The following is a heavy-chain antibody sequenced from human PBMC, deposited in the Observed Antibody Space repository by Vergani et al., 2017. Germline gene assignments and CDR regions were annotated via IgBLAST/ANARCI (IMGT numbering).Heavy chain of an antibody. D-gene: IGHD3-3*01. CDR2: IYYSGST. J-gene: IGHJ2*01. Sequence: QVQLQESGPGLVKPSETLSLTCTVSGGSLSSYYWSWIRQPPGQGLEWFGYIYYSGSTNYNPSLKSRVTISVDTSKNQFSLKLSAVTAADTAVYYCARDYKDFWSGYYYWYFDLWGRGTLVTVSS. V-gene: IGHV4-59*01. CDR1: GGSLSSYY. CDR3: ARDYKDFWSGYYYWYFDL.